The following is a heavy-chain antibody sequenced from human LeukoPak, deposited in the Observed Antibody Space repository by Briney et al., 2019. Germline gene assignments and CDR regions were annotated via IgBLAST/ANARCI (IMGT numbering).Heavy chain of an antibody. J-gene: IGHJ4*02. CDR1: GYTFTSYY. D-gene: IGHD5-12*01. CDR2: INPSGGST. V-gene: IGHV1-46*01. CDR3: ARDQTVAIYYFDY. Sequence: ASVKVSCKASGYTFTSYYMHWVRQAPGQGLEWMGIINPSGGSTSYAQKFQGRVTMTRDMSTSTVYMKLSSLRSEDTAVYYCARDQTVAIYYFDYWGQGTLVTVSS.